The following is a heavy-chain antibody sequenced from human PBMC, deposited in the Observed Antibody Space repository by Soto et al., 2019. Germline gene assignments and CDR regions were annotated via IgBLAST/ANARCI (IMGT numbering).Heavy chain of an antibody. V-gene: IGHV3-30*18. CDR2: ISYDGSN. D-gene: IGHD1-26*01. CDR1: GFTFSSYG. Sequence: SLRLSCVVSGFTFSSYGMFWVRQAPGRGLEWVAFISYDGSNKCSDSVKGRFTISRDNSKNTLHLQMNSLRAEDTAVYYCAKGSYSGRYSDFDCWGQGTLVTVSS. CDR3: AKGSYSGRYSDFDC. J-gene: IGHJ4*02.